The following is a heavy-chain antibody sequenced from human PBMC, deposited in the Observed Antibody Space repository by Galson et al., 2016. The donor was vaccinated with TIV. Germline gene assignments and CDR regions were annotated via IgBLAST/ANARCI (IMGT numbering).Heavy chain of an antibody. CDR3: ARDRRHCGNECYLYYYYGMDV. J-gene: IGHJ6*02. CDR2: IYSGGST. CDR1: GFIVSSNY. Sequence: SLRLSCAASGFIVSSNYMTWVRQAPGKGLEWVSLIYSGGSTSYADSVKGRFTISRDNSKNTVYLQMNSLRAEDTAVYYYARDRRHCGNECYLYYYYGMDVWGQGTTVTVSS. D-gene: IGHD2-21*01. V-gene: IGHV3-53*05.